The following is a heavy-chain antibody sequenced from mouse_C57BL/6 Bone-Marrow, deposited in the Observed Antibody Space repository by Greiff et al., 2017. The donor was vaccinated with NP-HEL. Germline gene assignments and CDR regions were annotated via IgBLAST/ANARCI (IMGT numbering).Heavy chain of an antibody. CDR1: GYTFTSYW. CDR3: ARRYFDG. CDR2: IDPSDSYT. Sequence: QVQLQQPGAELVKPGASVKLSCKASGYTFTSYWMQWVKQRPGQGLEWIGEIDPSDSYTNYNQKFKGKATLTVDTSSSTAYMQLSSLTSEDSAVYYCARRYFDGWGTGTTVTVSS. J-gene: IGHJ1*03. V-gene: IGHV1-50*01.